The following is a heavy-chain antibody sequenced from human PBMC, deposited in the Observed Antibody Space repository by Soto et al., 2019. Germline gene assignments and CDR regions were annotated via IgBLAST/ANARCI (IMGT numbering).Heavy chain of an antibody. Sequence: QVQLVQSGAEVKKPGASVKVSCKASGYTFTSYDINWVRQATGQGLEWMGWMNPNSGNTGYAQKYQGRVTMTRNTSISTAYMEMSSLRSEDTAVYYCARGIHYYETGDDAFDICRQGTMVT. J-gene: IGHJ3*02. CDR3: ARGIHYYETGDDAFDI. CDR1: GYTFTSYD. CDR2: MNPNSGNT. V-gene: IGHV1-8*01. D-gene: IGHD3-22*01.